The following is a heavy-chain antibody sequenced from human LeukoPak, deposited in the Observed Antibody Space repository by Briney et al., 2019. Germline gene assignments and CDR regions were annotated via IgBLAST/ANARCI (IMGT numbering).Heavy chain of an antibody. J-gene: IGHJ4*02. V-gene: IGHV3-7*03. Sequence: PGGSLRLSCAASGFTFNTYWMSWVRQAPGKGLEWVANIKQDGSEKYYVDSVKGRFTISRDNSKNTLYLQMNSLRAEDTAVYYCAKEEWLLPFFDYWGQGTLVTVSS. CDR3: AKEEWLLPFFDY. CDR1: GFTFNTYW. D-gene: IGHD3-3*01. CDR2: IKQDGSEK.